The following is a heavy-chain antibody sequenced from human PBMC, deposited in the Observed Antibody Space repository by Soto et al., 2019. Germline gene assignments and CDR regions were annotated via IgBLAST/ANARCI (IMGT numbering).Heavy chain of an antibody. J-gene: IGHJ6*02. Sequence: GGSLRLSCAASGFTFSSYEMNWVRQAPGKGLEWVSYISSSGSTIYYADSVKGRFTISRDNAKNSLYLQMNSLRAEDTAVYYCARATVNYYDSSGYYPPPGYYGMDVWGQGTPVTVSS. CDR2: ISSSGSTI. D-gene: IGHD3-22*01. CDR1: GFTFSSYE. CDR3: ARATVNYYDSSGYYPPPGYYGMDV. V-gene: IGHV3-48*03.